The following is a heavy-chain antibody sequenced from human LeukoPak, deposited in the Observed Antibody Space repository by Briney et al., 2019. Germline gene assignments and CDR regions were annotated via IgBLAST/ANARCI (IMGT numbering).Heavy chain of an antibody. D-gene: IGHD1-1*01. CDR1: GGSFSGYY. Sequence: SETLSLTCAVYGGSFSGYYWSWIRQPPGKGLEWIGEINHSGSTNYNPSLKSRVTISVDTSKNQFSLKLSSVTAADTAVYYCARGSTIVPWFDPWGQGTLVTVSS. V-gene: IGHV4-34*01. J-gene: IGHJ5*02. CDR3: ARGSTIVPWFDP. CDR2: INHSGST.